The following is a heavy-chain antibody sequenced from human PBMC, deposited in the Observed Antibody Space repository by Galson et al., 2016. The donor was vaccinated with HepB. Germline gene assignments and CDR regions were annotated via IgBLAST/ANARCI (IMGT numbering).Heavy chain of an antibody. V-gene: IGHV3-53*01. J-gene: IGHJ4*02. CDR2: IYSGGNT. Sequence: SLRLSCAASEFTVSNNYMSWVRQAPGKGLEWVSLIYSGGNTRYADSEKGRFTISRDNSKNTVYLQMNSLRAEDTAVYYCSTLNPASPYFDYWGQGTLVTVSS. CDR1: EFTVSNNY. CDR3: STLNPASPYFDY.